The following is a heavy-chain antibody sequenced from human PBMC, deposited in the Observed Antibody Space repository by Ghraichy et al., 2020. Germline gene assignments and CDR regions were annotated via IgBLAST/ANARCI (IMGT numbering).Heavy chain of an antibody. D-gene: IGHD1-1*01. Sequence: GESLNISCTASGFPFSRYGFPWVRRAPGKGLEWVAVRSPDKETKFYADSVRGRFTISRDDSKSTLFLRMNNLRPEDTGMYYCARGNDGSPDSWGPGTLIIVSS. CDR3: ARGNDGSPDS. CDR2: RSPDKETK. CDR1: GFPFSRYG. V-gene: IGHV3-30*03. J-gene: IGHJ5*01.